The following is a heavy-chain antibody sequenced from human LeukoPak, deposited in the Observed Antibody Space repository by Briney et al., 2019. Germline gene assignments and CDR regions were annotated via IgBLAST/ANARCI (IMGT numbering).Heavy chain of an antibody. V-gene: IGHV3-33*01. Sequence: GGSLRLSCAASGFTFSSYGMHWVRQAPGKGLEWVAVIWYDGSNKYYADSVKGRFTISRGNSKNTLYLQMNSLRAEDTAVYYCARDFTMIVPTDAFDIWGQGTMVTVSS. J-gene: IGHJ3*02. CDR2: IWYDGSNK. D-gene: IGHD3-22*01. CDR1: GFTFSSYG. CDR3: ARDFTMIVPTDAFDI.